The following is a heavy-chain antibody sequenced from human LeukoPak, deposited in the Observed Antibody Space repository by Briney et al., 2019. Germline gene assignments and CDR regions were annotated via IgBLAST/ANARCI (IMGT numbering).Heavy chain of an antibody. Sequence: PSQTLSLTCTVSGGSISSGDYYWSWIRQPPGKGLEWIGYIYYSGSTNYNPSLKSRVTISVDTSKNQFSLKLSSVTAADTAVYYCARVEAVAGLGGPFDYWGQGTLVTVSS. J-gene: IGHJ4*02. CDR3: ARVEAVAGLGGPFDY. CDR2: IYYSGST. CDR1: GGSISSGDYY. D-gene: IGHD6-19*01. V-gene: IGHV4-30-4*08.